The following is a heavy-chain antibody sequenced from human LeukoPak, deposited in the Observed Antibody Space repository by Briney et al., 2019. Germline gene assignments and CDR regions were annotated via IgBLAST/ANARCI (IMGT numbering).Heavy chain of an antibody. D-gene: IGHD6-6*01. V-gene: IGHV4-34*01. J-gene: IGHJ6*03. CDR1: GDSLSRYY. CDR3: ARVRHDPLDYYYYIDV. CDR2: ISPSGSP. Sequence: SETLSLTCAVSGDSLSRYYLTWIRQPPGKGLEWLGEISPSGSPKYNPSLKSRATISVDTSKNQFSLRLTSVTAADTALYYCARVRHDPLDYYYYIDVWGKGTTVTVSS.